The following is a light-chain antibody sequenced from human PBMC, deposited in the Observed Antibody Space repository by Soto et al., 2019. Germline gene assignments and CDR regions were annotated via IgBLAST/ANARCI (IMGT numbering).Light chain of an antibody. CDR1: TIGTKT. CDR2: DNT. CDR3: PVWDSDTDHVV. J-gene: IGLJ2*01. V-gene: IGLV3-21*02. Sequence: SYELTQPPSVSVAPGQTAQISCGGSTIGTKTVQWYQQEPGQAPVLVIYDNTERPSGIPERLSGSNSGNVATLTITKVEAGDEGDYYCPVWDSDTDHVVFGGGTKLTVL.